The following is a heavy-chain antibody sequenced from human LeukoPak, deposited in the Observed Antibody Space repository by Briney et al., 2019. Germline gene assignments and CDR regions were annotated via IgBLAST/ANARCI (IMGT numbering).Heavy chain of an antibody. CDR3: AKRSGEIYYYYMDV. Sequence: GGSLRLSCAASGFTFSSYGMSWVRQAPGKGLEWVSAISGSGGSTYYADSVKGRFTISRDNSKNTLYLQMNSLRAEDTAVYYCAKRSGEIYYYYMDVWGKGTTVTVSS. CDR2: ISGSGGST. CDR1: GFTFSSYG. J-gene: IGHJ6*03. V-gene: IGHV3-23*01.